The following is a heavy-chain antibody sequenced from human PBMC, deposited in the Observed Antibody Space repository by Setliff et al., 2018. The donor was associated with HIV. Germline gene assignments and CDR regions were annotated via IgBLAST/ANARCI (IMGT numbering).Heavy chain of an antibody. V-gene: IGHV2-5*01. CDR3: AHRPLSTDDFDY. J-gene: IGHJ4*02. CDR1: GFSLNTPGLG. CDR2: IYWNNDK. Sequence: SGPTLVNPTQTLTLTCTFSGFSLNTPGLGVGWIRQPPGEALEWLALIYWNNDKRYNPSLGSRLSITKDTSKNLVVLVMTNMDAVDTATYYCAHRPLSTDDFDYWGQGTQVTVSS.